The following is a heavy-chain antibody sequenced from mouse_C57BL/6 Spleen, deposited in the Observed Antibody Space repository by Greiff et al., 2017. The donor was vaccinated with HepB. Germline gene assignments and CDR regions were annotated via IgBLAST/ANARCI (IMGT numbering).Heavy chain of an antibody. CDR1: GYTFTSYW. CDR3: ALLGDVGY. CDR2: IDPSDSYT. Sequence: QVQLQQPGAELVMPGASVKLSCKASGYTFTSYWMHWVKQRPGQGLEWIGEIDPSDSYTNYNQKFKGKSTLTVDKSSSTAYMQLSSLTSEYSAVYYCALLGDVGYWGQGTTLTVSS. D-gene: IGHD2-1*01. V-gene: IGHV1-69*01. J-gene: IGHJ2*01.